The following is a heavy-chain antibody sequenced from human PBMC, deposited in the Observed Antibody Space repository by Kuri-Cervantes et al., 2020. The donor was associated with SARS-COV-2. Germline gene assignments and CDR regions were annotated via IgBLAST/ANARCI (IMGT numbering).Heavy chain of an antibody. Sequence: GGSLRLSCAASGFTFSDHYMDWVRQAPGKGLEWVAVISYDGSDKYFADSVKGRFSISRDNANNTLYLQMNSLTAADTAVYYCAREGTTGPWDYWGQGALVTVSS. J-gene: IGHJ4*02. CDR2: ISYDGSDK. CDR3: AREGTTGPWDY. V-gene: IGHV3-30*03. D-gene: IGHD4-17*01. CDR1: GFTFSDHY.